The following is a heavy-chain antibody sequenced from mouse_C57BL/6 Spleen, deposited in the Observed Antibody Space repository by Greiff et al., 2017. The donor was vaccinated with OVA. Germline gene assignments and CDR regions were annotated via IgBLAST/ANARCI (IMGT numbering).Heavy chain of an antibody. J-gene: IGHJ1*03. V-gene: IGHV1-9*01. CDR2: ILPGSGST. Sequence: VQLQESGAELMKPGASVTLSCTATGYTFTGYWLEWVKQRPGHGLEWIGEILPGSGSTNYNEKFKGRATFTADTSSNTAYMQLSILTTEVSAIDYGARRDPDYGNWYFDVRGTATTVTAAS. D-gene: IGHD2-4*01. CDR3: ARRDPDYGNWYFDV. CDR1: GYTFTGYW.